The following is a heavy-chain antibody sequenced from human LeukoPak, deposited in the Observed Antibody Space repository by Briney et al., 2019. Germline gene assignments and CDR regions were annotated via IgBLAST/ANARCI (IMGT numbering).Heavy chain of an antibody. Sequence: QPGGSLRLSCAASGFTFSSYGMHWVRQAPGKGLEWVAVISYDGSNKYYADSVKGRFTISRDNSKNTLYLQMNSLRAEDTAVYYCASSSGWYLVREYFQHWGQGTLVTVSS. CDR2: ISYDGSNK. CDR1: GFTFSSYG. D-gene: IGHD6-19*01. V-gene: IGHV3-30*03. J-gene: IGHJ1*01. CDR3: ASSSGWYLVREYFQH.